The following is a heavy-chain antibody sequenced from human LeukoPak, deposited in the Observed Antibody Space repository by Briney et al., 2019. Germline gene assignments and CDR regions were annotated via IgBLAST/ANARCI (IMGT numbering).Heavy chain of an antibody. V-gene: IGHV4-31*03. D-gene: IGHD4-17*01. J-gene: IGHJ5*02. CDR2: IYYSGST. CDR1: GGSISSGGYY. Sequence: PSETLSLTCTVSGGSISSGGYYWSWIRQHPGKGLEWIGYIYYSGSTYYNPSLKSRVTISVDTSKNQFSLKLGSVTAADTAVYYCARAYGDYRNWFDPWGQGTLVTVSS. CDR3: ARAYGDYRNWFDP.